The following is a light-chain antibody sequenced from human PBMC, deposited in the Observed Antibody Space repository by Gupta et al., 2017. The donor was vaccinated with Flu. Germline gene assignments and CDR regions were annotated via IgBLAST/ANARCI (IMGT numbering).Light chain of an antibody. J-gene: IGLJ3*02. Sequence: HLVLTQSHSASPSLGASVQPTCPLTSGHSTYAIAWHQQQPGKAPRYLIKLNRDGSHAKGDGLPDRFSGSTSGAERYLIISSLHSEDEADYYCQTWNTGIRVFGGGTKLTVL. CDR1: SGHSTYA. V-gene: IGLV4-69*01. CDR2: LNRDGSH. CDR3: QTWNTGIRV.